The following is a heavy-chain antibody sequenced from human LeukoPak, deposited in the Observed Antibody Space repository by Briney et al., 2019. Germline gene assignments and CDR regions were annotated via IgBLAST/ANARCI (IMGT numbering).Heavy chain of an antibody. D-gene: IGHD6-13*01. J-gene: IGHJ4*02. V-gene: IGHV3-30-3*01. CDR3: ARGSSWYVPYFDY. Sequence: GGSLRLSCAASGFTFSSYAMHWVRQAPGKGLEWVAVISYDGSIKYYADSVKGRFTISRDNSKNTLYLQMNSLRAEDTAVYYCARGSSWYVPYFDYWGQGTLVTASS. CDR2: ISYDGSIK. CDR1: GFTFSSYA.